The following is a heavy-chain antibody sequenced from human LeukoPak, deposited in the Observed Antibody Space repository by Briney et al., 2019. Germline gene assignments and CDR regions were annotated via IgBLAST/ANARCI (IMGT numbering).Heavy chain of an antibody. V-gene: IGHV3-53*01. J-gene: IGHJ4*02. CDR3: AKQYSSSWHYFDY. CDR1: GFTVSTSY. D-gene: IGHD6-13*01. CDR2: IYSGGST. Sequence: GGSLRLSCAASGFTVSTSYLSWVRQAPGKGLEWVSVIYSGGSTYYADSVKGRFTISRDNSKNTLYLQMNSLRAEDTAVYHCAKQYSSSWHYFDYWGQGTLVTVSS.